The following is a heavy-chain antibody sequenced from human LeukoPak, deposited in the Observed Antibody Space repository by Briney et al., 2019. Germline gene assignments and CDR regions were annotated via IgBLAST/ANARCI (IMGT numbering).Heavy chain of an antibody. CDR3: ARARWYQDEYYYYGMDV. J-gene: IGHJ6*02. Sequence: SQTLSLTCAISGDSVSSNSAAWNWIRQSPSRGLEWLGRTYYRSKWYNDYAVSVKSRITINPDTSKNRFSLQLNSVTPEDTAVYYCARARWYQDEYYYYGMDVWGQGTTVTVSS. CDR2: TYYRSKWYN. CDR1: GDSVSSNSAA. D-gene: IGHD6-13*01. V-gene: IGHV6-1*01.